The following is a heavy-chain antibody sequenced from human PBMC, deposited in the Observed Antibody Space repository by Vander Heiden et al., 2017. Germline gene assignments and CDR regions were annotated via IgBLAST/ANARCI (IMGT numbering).Heavy chain of an antibody. CDR1: GLTFSRYA. CDR3: AGRLTVTWFDP. J-gene: IGHJ5*02. CDR2: ISGSGGST. D-gene: IGHD4-4*01. Sequence: EVQPLESVGGLVQPGGSLRLSCAACGLTFSRYAMSWVRQAPGKGLGWVSAISGSGGSTYYADSVKGRFTISRDNSKNTLYLQMNSLRAEDTAVYYCAGRLTVTWFDPWGQGTLVTVSS. V-gene: IGHV3-23*01.